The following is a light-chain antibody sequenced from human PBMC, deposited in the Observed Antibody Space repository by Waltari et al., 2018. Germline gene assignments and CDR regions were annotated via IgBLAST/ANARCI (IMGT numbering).Light chain of an antibody. Sequence: QLVVTQSPSASASLGASVKLTCTLSSGHSSNIIAWLQQQPEKGPRYLMKVNSDGSHGRGDEIPDRFSGSSSGAERHLTISSLQAEDEADYYCQTGGHGTWVFGGGTKLTVL. J-gene: IGLJ3*02. CDR2: VNSDGSH. V-gene: IGLV4-69*01. CDR1: SGHSSNI. CDR3: QTGGHGTWV.